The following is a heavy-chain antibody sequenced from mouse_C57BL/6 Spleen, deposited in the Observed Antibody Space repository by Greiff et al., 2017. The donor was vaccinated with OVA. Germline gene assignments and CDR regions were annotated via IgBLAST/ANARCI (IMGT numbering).Heavy chain of an antibody. CDR3: ARVYYYGSSYWYFDV. CDR1: GFNIKNTY. CDR2: IDPANGNT. D-gene: IGHD1-1*01. Sequence: EVKLQQSVAELVRPGASVKLSCTASGFNIKNTYMHWVKQRPEQGLEWIGRIDPANGNTKYAPKFQGKATITADTSSNTAYLQLSSLTSEDTAIYFSARVYYYGSSYWYFDVWGTGSTVTVSS. V-gene: IGHV14-3*01. J-gene: IGHJ1*03.